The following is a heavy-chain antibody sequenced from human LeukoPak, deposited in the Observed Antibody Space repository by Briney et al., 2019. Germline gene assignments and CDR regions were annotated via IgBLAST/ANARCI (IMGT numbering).Heavy chain of an antibody. CDR1: GGSISSFY. J-gene: IGHJ4*02. CDR3: ARFKGYSSSWHFDY. D-gene: IGHD6-13*01. CDR2: FSYSGST. Sequence: SETLSLTCTVSGGSISSFYWRWIRQPPGKGLEWIGYFSYSGSTNSNPSLKSRVTISADTSKNQFSLKLSSVTAADTAVYYCARFKGYSSSWHFDYWGQGTLVTVSS. V-gene: IGHV4-59*08.